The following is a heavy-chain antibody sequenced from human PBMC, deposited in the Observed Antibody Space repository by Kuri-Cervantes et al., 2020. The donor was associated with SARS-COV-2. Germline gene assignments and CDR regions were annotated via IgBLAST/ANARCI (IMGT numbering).Heavy chain of an antibody. CDR3: AKNRGITIVDYFDY. V-gene: IGHV3-23*01. CDR2: ISGSGDST. J-gene: IGHJ4*02. D-gene: IGHD3-10*01. CDR1: GFTFSSYA. Sequence: GESLKISCAASGFTFSSYAMSWVRQAPGKGLEWVSAISGSGDSTYYADSVKGRFTISRDNSKNTLYLQMNSLRAEDTAVYYCAKNRGITIVDYFDYWGQGTLVTVSS.